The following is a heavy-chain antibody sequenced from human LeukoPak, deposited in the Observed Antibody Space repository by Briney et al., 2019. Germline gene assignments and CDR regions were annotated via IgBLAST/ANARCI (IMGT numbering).Heavy chain of an antibody. V-gene: IGHV4-59*01. J-gene: IGHJ4*02. CDR1: GGSISSYY. D-gene: IGHD1-26*01. CDR2: IYYSGST. Sequence: SETLSLTCTVSGGSISSYYWSWIRQPPGKGLEWIGYIYYSGSTNYSPSLKSRVTISVDTSKNQFSLKLSSVTAADTAVYYCARGGSYALYYFDYWGQGTLVTVSS. CDR3: ARGGSYALYYFDY.